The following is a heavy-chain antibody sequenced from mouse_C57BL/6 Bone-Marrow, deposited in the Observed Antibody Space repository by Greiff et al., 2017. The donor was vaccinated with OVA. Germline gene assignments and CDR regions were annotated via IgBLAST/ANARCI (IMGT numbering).Heavy chain of an antibody. J-gene: IGHJ2*01. CDR3: ARLTRLRQAYYFDY. CDR1: GYSFTDYN. CDR2: INPNYGTT. D-gene: IGHD2-4*01. V-gene: IGHV1-39*01. Sequence: EVKLVESGPELVKPGASVKISCKASGYSFTDYNMNWVKQSNGKSLEWIGVINPNYGTTSYNQKFKGKATLTVDQSSSTAYMQLNSLTSEDSAVYYCARLTRLRQAYYFDYWGQGTTLTVSS.